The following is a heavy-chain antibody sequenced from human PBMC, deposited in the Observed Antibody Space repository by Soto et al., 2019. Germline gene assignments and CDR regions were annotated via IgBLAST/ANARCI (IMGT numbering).Heavy chain of an antibody. CDR3: ARARRYCSSTSCSAFDY. CDR1: GYTFTGYY. J-gene: IGHJ4*02. CDR2: INPNSGGT. D-gene: IGHD2-2*01. Sequence: ASVKVFCKASGYTFTGYYMHWVRQAPGQGLEWMGWINPNSGGTNYAQKFQGRVTMTRDTSISTAYMELSRLRSDDTAVYYCARARRYCSSTSCSAFDYWGQGTLVTVSS. V-gene: IGHV1-2*02.